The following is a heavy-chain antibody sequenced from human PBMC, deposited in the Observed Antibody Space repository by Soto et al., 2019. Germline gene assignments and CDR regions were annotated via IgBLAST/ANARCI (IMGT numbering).Heavy chain of an antibody. CDR2: ISAHNGNT. V-gene: IGHV1-18*01. J-gene: IGHJ4*02. D-gene: IGHD1-1*01. CDR1: GYTFTSYG. CDR3: ARGRYGDY. Sequence: QVHLVQSGAEVKKPGASVKVSCKGSGYTFTSYGITWVRQAPGQGLEWMGWISAHNGNTNYAQKLQGRVTVTTDTXXXXXXXELRXXXXXXXAVYYCARGRYGDYWGQGALVTVSS.